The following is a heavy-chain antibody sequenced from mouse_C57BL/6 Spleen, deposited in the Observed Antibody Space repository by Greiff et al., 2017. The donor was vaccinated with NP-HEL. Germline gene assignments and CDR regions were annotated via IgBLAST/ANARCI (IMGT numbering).Heavy chain of an antibody. CDR3: ARKGITTVVPDMDY. D-gene: IGHD1-1*01. Sequence: QVQLKESGPGLVQPSQSLSITCTVSGFSLTSYGVHWVRQSPGKGLEWLGVIWSGGSTDYNAAFISRLSISKDNSKSQVFFKMNSLQADDTAIYYCARKGITTVVPDMDYWGQGTSVTVSS. CDR2: IWSGGST. CDR1: GFSLTSYG. V-gene: IGHV2-2*01. J-gene: IGHJ4*01.